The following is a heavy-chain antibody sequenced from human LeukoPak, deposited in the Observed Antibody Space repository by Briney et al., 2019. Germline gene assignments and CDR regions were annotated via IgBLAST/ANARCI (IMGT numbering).Heavy chain of an antibody. J-gene: IGHJ4*02. CDR1: GGSISSSSYY. Sequence: SETLSLTCTVSGGSISSSSYYWGWIRQPPGKGLEWIGEINHSGSTNYNPSLKSRVTISVDTSKNQFSLKLSSVTAADTAVYYCARGREPSAKPYFDYWGQGTLVTVSS. CDR3: ARGREPSAKPYFDY. D-gene: IGHD1-26*01. V-gene: IGHV4-39*07. CDR2: INHSGST.